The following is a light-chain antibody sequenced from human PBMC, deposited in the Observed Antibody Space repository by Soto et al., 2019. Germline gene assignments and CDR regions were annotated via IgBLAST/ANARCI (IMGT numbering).Light chain of an antibody. CDR2: YDT. Sequence: SYELTQPPSVSVAPGKTARITCGGDNIGGTSVHWYQQKPGQAPVLVIYYDTARPSAIPERFSGSHSGNTATLTISGVEAGDEADYYCQVWDSSSDHYVFGTGTKLTVL. J-gene: IGLJ1*01. CDR3: QVWDSSSDHYV. V-gene: IGLV3-21*01. CDR1: NIGGTS.